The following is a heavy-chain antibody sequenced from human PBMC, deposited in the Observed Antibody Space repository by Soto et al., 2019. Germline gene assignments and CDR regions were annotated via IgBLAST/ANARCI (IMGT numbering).Heavy chain of an antibody. CDR1: GFTFSGSA. V-gene: IGHV3-73*01. J-gene: IGHJ6*02. CDR3: TRRSYYSMDV. D-gene: IGHD3-10*01. CDR2: IRSKTKSYAT. Sequence: TGGSLRLSCAASGFTFSGSAMHWVRQASGKGLEWVGRIRSKTKSYATAYDASVKGRFTISRDDSKNTAYLQMNSLKTEETAVYYCTRRSYYSMDVWGQGTTVTVSS.